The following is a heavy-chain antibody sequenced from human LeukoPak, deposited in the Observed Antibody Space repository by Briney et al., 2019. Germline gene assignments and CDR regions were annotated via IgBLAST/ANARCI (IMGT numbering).Heavy chain of an antibody. Sequence: GGSLRLSCAGSGFTFSSYAMSWVRQAPGKGLEWVSAISGSGGSTFYADSVKGRFTISRDNSKNTLYLQMSSLRAEDTAVYYCARGYDRSGYYTEFGYWGQGTLVNVSS. CDR1: GFTFSSYA. D-gene: IGHD3-22*01. CDR2: ISGSGGST. V-gene: IGHV3-23*01. J-gene: IGHJ4*02. CDR3: ARGYDRSGYYTEFGY.